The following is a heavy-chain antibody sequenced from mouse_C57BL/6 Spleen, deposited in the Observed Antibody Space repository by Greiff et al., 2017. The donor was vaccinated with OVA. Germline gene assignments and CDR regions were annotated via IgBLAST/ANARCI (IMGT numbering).Heavy chain of an antibody. CDR1: GYTFTNYW. D-gene: IGHD2-4*01. CDR2: IYPGGGYT. V-gene: IGHV1-63*01. Sequence: QVQLQQSGAELVRPGTSVKMSCKASGYTFTNYWIGWAKQRPGHGLEWIGDIYPGGGYTNYNEKFKGKATLTADKSSSTAYMQFSSLTSEDSAIYYCARSGDYDSHYYAMDYWGQGTSVTVSS. CDR3: ARSGDYDSHYYAMDY. J-gene: IGHJ4*01.